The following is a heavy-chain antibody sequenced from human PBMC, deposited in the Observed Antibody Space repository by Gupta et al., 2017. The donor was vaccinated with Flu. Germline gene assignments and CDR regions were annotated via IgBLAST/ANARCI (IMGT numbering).Heavy chain of an antibody. CDR2: IYRDGTT. J-gene: IGHJ6*02. V-gene: IGHV3-66*02. CDR3: TSDRSMDV. Sequence: EVQLVESGGGLVQPGVSLRLSCAASGFTVTDHYMSWVRQAPGKGLDWVSVIYRDGTTYYTDSMKGRLTISRDKSKNMMFLQMHSLRPDDTAVYYCTSDRSMDVWGQGTTVIVSS. CDR1: GFTVTDHY.